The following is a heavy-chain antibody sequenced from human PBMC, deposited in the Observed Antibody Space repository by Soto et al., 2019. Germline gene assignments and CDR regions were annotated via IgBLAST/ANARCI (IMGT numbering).Heavy chain of an antibody. J-gene: IGHJ4*02. CDR1: GYSFTTFW. Sequence: GESLKISCQVSGYSFTTFWIGGVRQVPGKSLELVGLIYPRYSYTRXXPSFQGQXXISVRKSINPXYLPCXSPKASDTAIYYCARTDNPSFHFDYWRQGTQVTXSS. V-gene: IGHV5-51*01. D-gene: IGHD2-15*01. CDR2: IYPRYSYT. CDR3: ARTDNPSFHFDY.